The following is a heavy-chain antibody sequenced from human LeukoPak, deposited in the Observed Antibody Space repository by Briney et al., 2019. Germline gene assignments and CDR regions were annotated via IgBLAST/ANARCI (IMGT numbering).Heavy chain of an antibody. Sequence: GGSLRLSCAASGFTFSSYSMNWVRQAPGKGLEWVSSISSSSSYIYYADSVKGRFTISRDNAKNSLYLQMNSLRAEDTAVYYCARVWRSDWSFDIWGQGTMVTVSS. CDR3: ARVWRSDWSFDI. CDR2: ISSSSSYI. CDR1: GFTFSSYS. J-gene: IGHJ3*02. V-gene: IGHV3-21*01. D-gene: IGHD5-12*01.